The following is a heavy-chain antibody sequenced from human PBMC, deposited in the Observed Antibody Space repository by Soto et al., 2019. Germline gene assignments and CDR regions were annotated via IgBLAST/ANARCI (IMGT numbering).Heavy chain of an antibody. CDR1: GYSFTTYN. D-gene: IGHD6-13*01. J-gene: IGHJ1*01. Sequence: QVQLVQSGAEVKKPGASVKVSCKASGYSFTTYNINWVRQAPGQGLEWMGWISPYNGDTNYAQKLQGRVTMTTDTSTSTAYMELRSLRSDDTAVYYCARDYAEAAAGYWGQGTLVTVSS. V-gene: IGHV1-18*01. CDR2: ISPYNGDT. CDR3: ARDYAEAAAGY.